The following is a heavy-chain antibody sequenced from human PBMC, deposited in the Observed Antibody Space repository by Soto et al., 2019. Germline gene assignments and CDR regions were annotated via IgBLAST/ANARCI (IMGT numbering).Heavy chain of an antibody. D-gene: IGHD1-7*01. Sequence: QVQLVQSGAEVKKPGASVKVSCKASGYTFTSYGISWVRQAPGQGLEWMGWISAYNGNTNYAQKLQGRVTMTTDTSTSTAYMELRSLRSDDTAVHYCARDPRRITGTTNSPFDPWGQGTLVTVSS. CDR3: ARDPRRITGTTNSPFDP. V-gene: IGHV1-18*01. J-gene: IGHJ5*02. CDR1: GYTFTSYG. CDR2: ISAYNGNT.